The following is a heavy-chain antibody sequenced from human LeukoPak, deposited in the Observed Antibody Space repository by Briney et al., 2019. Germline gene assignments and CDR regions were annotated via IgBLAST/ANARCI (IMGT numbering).Heavy chain of an antibody. D-gene: IGHD4-23*01. CDR1: GFTVSSNY. J-gene: IGHJ4*02. CDR3: ARGYLIGHYGGPYYFDY. Sequence: PGGSLRLSCAASGFTVSSNYMSWVRQAPGKGLEWASVIYSGGSTYYADSVKGRFTISRDNSKNTLYLQMNSLRAEDTAVYYCARGYLIGHYGGPYYFDYWGQGTLVTVSS. V-gene: IGHV3-53*01. CDR2: IYSGGST.